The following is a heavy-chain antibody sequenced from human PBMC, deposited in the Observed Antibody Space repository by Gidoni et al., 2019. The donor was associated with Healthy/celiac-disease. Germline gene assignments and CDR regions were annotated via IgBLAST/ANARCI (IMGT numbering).Heavy chain of an antibody. CDR2: IYYSGST. CDR1: GGSLSSSS. V-gene: IGHV4-59*01. D-gene: IGHD3-3*02. Sequence: QVQLQESGPGLVKPSETLSLTCTVPGGSLSSSSWGWIRQPPGKGREWIGYIYYSGSTNYNPSLKSRVTISVDTSKNQFSLKLSSVTAADTAVYYCARDQGISSRYYYYYYGMDVWGQGTTVTVSS. CDR3: ARDQGISSRYYYYYYGMDV. J-gene: IGHJ6*02.